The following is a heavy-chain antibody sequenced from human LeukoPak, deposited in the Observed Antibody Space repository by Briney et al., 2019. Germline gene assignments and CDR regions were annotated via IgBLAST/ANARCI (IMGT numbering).Heavy chain of an antibody. D-gene: IGHD2-2*02. J-gene: IGHJ6*02. V-gene: IGHV4-34*01. CDR2: INHSGST. Sequence: SETLSLTCAVYGGSFSGYYWSGIRQPPGKGLEWIGEINHSGSTNYNPSLKSRVTISVDTSKNQFSLKLSSVTAADTAVYYCARVGNRYCSSTSCYRPTYGMDVWGQGTTVTVSS. CDR1: GGSFSGYY. CDR3: ARVGNRYCSSTSCYRPTYGMDV.